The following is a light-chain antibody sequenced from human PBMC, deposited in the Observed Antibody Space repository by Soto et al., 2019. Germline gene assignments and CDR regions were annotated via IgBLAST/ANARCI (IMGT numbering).Light chain of an antibody. J-gene: IGKJ2*01. CDR3: QQTYSNPFT. CDR2: TAS. Sequence: DIQMTQSPSSLSASVGDRVSITCRASQSVSSYLNWYQQRPGKAPKLLISTASSLHSGVPSRFSGSGSGTDFTLTISSLQPEDFATYSCQQTYSNPFTFGQGTKLEIK. CDR1: QSVSSY. V-gene: IGKV1-39*01.